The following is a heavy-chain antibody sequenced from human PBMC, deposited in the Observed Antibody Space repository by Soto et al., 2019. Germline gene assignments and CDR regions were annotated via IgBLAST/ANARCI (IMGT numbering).Heavy chain of an antibody. D-gene: IGHD3-3*01. Sequence: GGSLRLSCAASGFTFDDYAMHWVRQAPGKGLEWVSGISWNSGSIGYADSVKGRFTISRDNAKNSLYLQMNSLRAEDTALYYCAKHSSTDEDFWSGYGYMDVWGKVTTVTVSS. CDR3: AKHSSTDEDFWSGYGYMDV. J-gene: IGHJ6*03. CDR1: GFTFDDYA. V-gene: IGHV3-9*01. CDR2: ISWNSGSI.